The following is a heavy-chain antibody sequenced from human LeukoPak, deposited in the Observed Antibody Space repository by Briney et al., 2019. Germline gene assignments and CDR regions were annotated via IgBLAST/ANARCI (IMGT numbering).Heavy chain of an antibody. V-gene: IGHV3-30*02. J-gene: IGHJ6*03. D-gene: IGHD6-13*01. CDR1: GFTFSSYG. Sequence: GGSLRLSCAASGFTFSSYGMHWVRQAPGKGLEWVAFIRYDGSNKYYADSVKGRFTISRDNSKNTLYLQMNSLRAEDTAVYYCGPRGYSSSLNYYYYYMDVWGKGTTVTVSS. CDR2: IRYDGSNK. CDR3: GPRGYSSSLNYYYYYMDV.